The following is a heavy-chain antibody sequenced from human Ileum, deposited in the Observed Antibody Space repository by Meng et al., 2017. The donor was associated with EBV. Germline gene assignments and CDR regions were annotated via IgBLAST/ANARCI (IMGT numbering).Heavy chain of an antibody. D-gene: IGHD1-14*01. Sequence: VQWVGFGGGVVQPGRSLRLSCAASGFTFGDYAMHWVRQAPGKGLEWVALVSYGGSDKLYADSVKGRFTIYRDNSDNTLFLQMNSLKPEDTAVYYCAKERRGFYAEHWGQGTLVTVSS. CDR1: GFTFGDYA. V-gene: IGHV3-30*04. CDR2: VSYGGSDK. CDR3: AKERRGFYAEH. J-gene: IGHJ4*02.